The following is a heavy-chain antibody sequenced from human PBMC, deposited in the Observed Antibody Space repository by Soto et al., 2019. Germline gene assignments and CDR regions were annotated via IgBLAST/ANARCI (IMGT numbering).Heavy chain of an antibody. V-gene: IGHV4-59*01. D-gene: IGHD3-10*01. CDR3: ARAARYYYGSGSYYTPSNWFDP. CDR1: GGSISSYY. J-gene: IGHJ5*02. CDR2: IYYSGST. Sequence: PSETLSLTCTVSGGSISSYYWSWIRQPPGKGLEWIGYIYYSGSTNYNPSLKSRVTISVDTSKNQFSLKLSSVTAADTAVYYCARAARYYYGSGSYYTPSNWFDPWGQGTLVTVSS.